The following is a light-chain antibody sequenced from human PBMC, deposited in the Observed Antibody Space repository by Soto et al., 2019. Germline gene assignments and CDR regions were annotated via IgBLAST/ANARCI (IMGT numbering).Light chain of an antibody. CDR2: YDS. J-gene: IGLJ1*01. Sequence: SYELTQPPSVSVAPGKTARITCGGNNIGSKSVHWYQQKPGQAPVLVIYYDSDRPSGIPERFSGSNSGNTATLTISRVEAGDEPDYFCQVWDSSSDRDVFGTGTKLTVL. V-gene: IGLV3-21*04. CDR3: QVWDSSSDRDV. CDR1: NIGSKS.